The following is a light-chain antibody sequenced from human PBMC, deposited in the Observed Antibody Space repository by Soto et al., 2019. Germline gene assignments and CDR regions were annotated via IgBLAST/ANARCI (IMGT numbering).Light chain of an antibody. J-gene: IGLJ1*01. CDR1: SSDVGSYNF. CDR2: AVS. Sequence: QSALTQPASVSGSPGQSITISCTGTSSDVGSYNFVSWHQQYPGQAPKLMIYAVSNRASGVPDRFSASKSGNTASLTISGLQAGDEADCYCSSFTTSSTYVFGTGTKLTVL. V-gene: IGLV2-14*01. CDR3: SSFTTSSTYV.